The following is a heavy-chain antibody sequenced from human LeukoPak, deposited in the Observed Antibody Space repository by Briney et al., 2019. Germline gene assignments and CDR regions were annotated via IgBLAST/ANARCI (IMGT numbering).Heavy chain of an antibody. Sequence: SETLSLTCTVSGGSISSSSYYWGWIRQPPGKGLEWIGSIYYSGSTYYNPSLKSRVTISVDTSKNQFSLKLSSVTAADTAVYYCARPPYNSGLGGNWFDPWGQGTLVTVSS. J-gene: IGHJ5*02. CDR3: ARPPYNSGLGGNWFDP. CDR1: GGSISSSSYY. D-gene: IGHD6-19*01. V-gene: IGHV4-39*07. CDR2: IYYSGST.